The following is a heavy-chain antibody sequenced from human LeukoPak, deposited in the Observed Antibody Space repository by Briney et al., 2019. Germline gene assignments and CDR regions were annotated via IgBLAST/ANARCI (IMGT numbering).Heavy chain of an antibody. CDR1: GGSFSGYY. Sequence: SETLSLTCAVYGGSFSGYYWSWIRQPPGKGLEWIGEINHSGSTNYNPSLKSRVTISVDTPKNQFSLKLSSVTAADTAVYYCARGSRYYYDSSGYYPDWGQGTLVTVSS. D-gene: IGHD3-22*01. J-gene: IGHJ4*02. CDR2: INHSGST. V-gene: IGHV4-34*01. CDR3: ARGSRYYYDSSGYYPD.